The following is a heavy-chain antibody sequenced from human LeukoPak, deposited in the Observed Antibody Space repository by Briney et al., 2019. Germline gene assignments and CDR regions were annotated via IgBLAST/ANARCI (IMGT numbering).Heavy chain of an antibody. J-gene: IGHJ3*02. Sequence: EASVKVSCKASGYTFTTYGISWVRQAPGQGLEWMGWINSYNGNTNYAQKFQGRVTMTTDTSTSTAYMELRSLRSNDTAVYYCARVGGGSSGYYQDAFDIWGQGTMVTVPS. D-gene: IGHD3-22*01. CDR2: INSYNGNT. CDR3: ARVGGGSSGYYQDAFDI. V-gene: IGHV1-18*01. CDR1: GYTFTTYG.